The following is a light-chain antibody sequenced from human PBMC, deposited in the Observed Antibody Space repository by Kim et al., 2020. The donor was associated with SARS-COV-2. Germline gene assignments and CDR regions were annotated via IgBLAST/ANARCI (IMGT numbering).Light chain of an antibody. V-gene: IGLV6-57*01. CDR1: RGSSASNY. J-gene: IGLJ3*02. Sequence: GKTVTISSTRSRGSSASNYVQWYQQRPGSSPTTVIYEDKQRPSGGPDRFSGSIDSSSNAASLTISGLKTEDEADYFCQSYDSSNRVFGGGTKLTVL. CDR3: QSYDSSNRV. CDR2: EDK.